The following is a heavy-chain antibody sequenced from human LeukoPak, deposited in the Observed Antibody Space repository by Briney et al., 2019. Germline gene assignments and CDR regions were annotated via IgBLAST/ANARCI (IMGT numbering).Heavy chain of an antibody. D-gene: IGHD3-10*01. CDR1: EFTFSNAW. V-gene: IGHV3-15*01. J-gene: IGHJ4*02. CDR2: IKSKTDGGTI. Sequence: PGGSLRLSCAASEFTFSNAWMSWVRQAPGKGLEWIGRIKSKTDGGTIDYAAPVKGRFTISRDNSKNTLQLQMNSVKAEDSAVYYCTTPGAGSYFSHWGQGVLVTVSS. CDR3: TTPGAGSYFSH.